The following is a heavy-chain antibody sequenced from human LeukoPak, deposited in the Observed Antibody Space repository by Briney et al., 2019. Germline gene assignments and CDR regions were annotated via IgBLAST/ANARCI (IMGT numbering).Heavy chain of an antibody. V-gene: IGHV3-21*04. CDR2: ISSSSSYI. Sequence: PGGSLRLSCAASGFTFSSYSMNWVRQAPGKGLEWVSSISSSSSYIYYADSVKGRFTISRDNAKNSLYLQMNSLRAEDTALYYCARHWGISTRDFEYWGQGTLVTVSS. CDR1: GFTFSSYS. CDR3: ARHWGISTRDFEY. D-gene: IGHD3-16*01. J-gene: IGHJ4*02.